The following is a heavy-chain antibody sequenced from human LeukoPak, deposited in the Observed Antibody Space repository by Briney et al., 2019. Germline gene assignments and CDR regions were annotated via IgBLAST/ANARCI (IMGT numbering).Heavy chain of an antibody. CDR3: ARGKAKDYGDYYYYYYYMDV. D-gene: IGHD4-17*01. CDR1: GFTFSSYT. Sequence: GSLRLSCAASGFTFSSYTMNWVRQPPGKGLEWIGEINHSGSTNYNPSLKSRVTLSVDTSKNQFSLKLSSVTAADTAVYYCARGKAKDYGDYYYYYYYMDVWGKGTTVTVSS. J-gene: IGHJ6*03. V-gene: IGHV4-34*01. CDR2: INHSGST.